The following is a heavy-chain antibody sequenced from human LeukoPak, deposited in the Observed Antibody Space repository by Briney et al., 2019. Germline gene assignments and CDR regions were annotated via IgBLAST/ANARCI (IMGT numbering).Heavy chain of an antibody. V-gene: IGHV3-30-3*02. D-gene: IGHD3-10*01. CDR3: AKKLFTGMGYYFDS. CDR2: ISYDGTNK. J-gene: IGHJ4*02. CDR1: GFTFSSYA. Sequence: GGSLRLSCAASGFTFSSYALHWVRQAPGKGLEWVAVISYDGTNKDYAESVKGRFTISRDNSKNTLYLQMNSLRAEDTALYYCAKKLFTGMGYYFDSWGQGTLVTVSS.